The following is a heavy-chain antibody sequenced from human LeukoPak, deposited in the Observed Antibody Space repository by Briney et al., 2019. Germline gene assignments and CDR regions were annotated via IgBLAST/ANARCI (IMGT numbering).Heavy chain of an antibody. CDR2: ISYDGSNK. V-gene: IGHV3-30*18. Sequence: PGRSLRLSCAASGFTFSSYGMHWVRQAPGKGLEWVAVISYDGSNKYYADSVKGRFTISRDNSKNTLYLQMNSLRAEDTAVYYCAKAGGQLSGYDLALDYWGQGTLVTVSS. D-gene: IGHD5-12*01. CDR3: AKAGGQLSGYDLALDY. CDR1: GFTFSSYG. J-gene: IGHJ4*02.